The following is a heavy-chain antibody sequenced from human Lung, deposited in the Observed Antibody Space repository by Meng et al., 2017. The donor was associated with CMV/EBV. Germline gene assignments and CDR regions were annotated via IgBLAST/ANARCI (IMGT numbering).Heavy chain of an antibody. CDR3: TTVLGTSYPYGMDV. Sequence: ESXKISXAASGFTFSNAWMSWVRQAPGKGLEWVGRIKSKTDGGTTDYAAPVKGRFTISRDDSKNTLYLQMNSLKTEDTAVYYCTTVLGTSYPYGMDVWGQGTXVTVSS. D-gene: IGHD1-26*01. CDR1: GFTFSNAW. V-gene: IGHV3-15*01. CDR2: IKSKTDGGTT. J-gene: IGHJ6*02.